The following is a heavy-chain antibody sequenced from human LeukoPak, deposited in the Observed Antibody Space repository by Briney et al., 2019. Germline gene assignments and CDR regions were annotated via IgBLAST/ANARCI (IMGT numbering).Heavy chain of an antibody. V-gene: IGHV1-69*13. J-gene: IGHJ4*02. CDR2: IIPIFGTA. Sequence: ASVKVSCKASGGTFSSYAISWVRQAPGQGLEWMGGIIPIFGTANYAQKFQGRVTITADESTSTAYMELSSLRSEDTAVYYCARGYSSGWKNYYFDYWGQGTLVTVSS. D-gene: IGHD6-19*01. CDR3: ARGYSSGWKNYYFDY. CDR1: GGTFSSYA.